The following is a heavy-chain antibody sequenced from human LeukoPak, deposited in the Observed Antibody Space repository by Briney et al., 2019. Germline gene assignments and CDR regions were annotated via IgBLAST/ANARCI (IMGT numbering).Heavy chain of an antibody. CDR3: AKDGITIFGVAPSFNWFDP. V-gene: IGHV3-23*01. CDR1: GFTFSSYA. D-gene: IGHD3-3*01. CDR2: ISGSGGST. J-gene: IGHJ5*02. Sequence: GGSLRLSCAASGFTFSSYAMSWVRQAPGKGLEWVSAISGSGGSTYYADSVKGRFTISRDNSKNTLYLQMNSLRAEDTVVYYCAKDGITIFGVAPSFNWFDPWGQGTLVTVSS.